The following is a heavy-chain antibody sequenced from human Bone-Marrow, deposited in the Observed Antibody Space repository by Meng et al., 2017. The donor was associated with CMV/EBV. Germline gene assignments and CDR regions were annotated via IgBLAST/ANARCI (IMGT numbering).Heavy chain of an antibody. J-gene: IGHJ4*02. D-gene: IGHD5-18*01. CDR3: AKDDGYSYGHFN. CDR2: IYSGGST. Sequence: GESLKISCAASGFTVSSNYMSWVRQAPGKGLEWVSVIYSGGSTYYADSVKGRFTISRDNSKNTLYLQMNSLRAEDTAVYYCAKDDGYSYGHFNWAQGTLVTVSS. V-gene: IGHV3-66*02. CDR1: GFTVSSNY.